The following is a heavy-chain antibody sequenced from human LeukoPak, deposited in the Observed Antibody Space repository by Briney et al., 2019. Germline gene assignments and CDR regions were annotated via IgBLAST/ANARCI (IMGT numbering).Heavy chain of an antibody. CDR1: GFTFSSYA. D-gene: IGHD2-2*01. J-gene: IGHJ4*02. CDR2: IYSGGIT. Sequence: GGSLRLSCAASGFTFSSYAMSWVRQAPGKGLEWVSIIYSGGITSYADSVKGRFTISRDNSKNTLSLQMNSLRAEDTAVYYCAKDRGRRIVVVPATKWGTFDYWGQGTLVTVSS. V-gene: IGHV3-23*03. CDR3: AKDRGRRIVVVPATKWGTFDY.